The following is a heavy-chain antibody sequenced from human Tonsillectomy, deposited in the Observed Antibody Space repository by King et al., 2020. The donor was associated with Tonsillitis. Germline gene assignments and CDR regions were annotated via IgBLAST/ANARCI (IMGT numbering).Heavy chain of an antibody. J-gene: IGHJ4*02. Sequence: VQLVESGGGLVKPGGALRLCCAASGFTFTNAWMTWVRQAPGDGLEWVGSSISTINGVTTDFSAPLKGRFIISRDDSKNTMCLQMNSLTFEDTAVYYCTTDPVGVTGFDHWGQGTLVTVSS. CDR2: SISTINGVTT. CDR3: TTDPVGVTGFDH. D-gene: IGHD1-26*01. CDR1: GFTFTNAW. V-gene: IGHV3-15*01.